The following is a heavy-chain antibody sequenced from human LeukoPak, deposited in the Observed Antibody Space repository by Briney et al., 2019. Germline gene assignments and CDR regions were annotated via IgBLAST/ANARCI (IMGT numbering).Heavy chain of an antibody. V-gene: IGHV3-30*18. J-gene: IGHJ4*02. CDR3: AKDFLPAALDY. CDR2: ISNDGSHQ. D-gene: IGHD2-2*01. Sequence: PGGSLRLSCAASGFTFSRYGMHWDRQAPGKGLEWVAVISNDGSHQYYADSVKGRFTISRDNSKNTLYLQVNSLRVEDTAVYYCAKDFLPAALDYWGQGILVTVSS. CDR1: GFTFSRYG.